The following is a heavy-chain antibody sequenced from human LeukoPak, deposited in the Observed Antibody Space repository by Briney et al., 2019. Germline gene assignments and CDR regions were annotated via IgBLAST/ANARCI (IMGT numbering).Heavy chain of an antibody. CDR2: IWYDGTKT. Sequence: QPGRSLRLSCVASGFTFSNYGMHWVRQAPGKGLEWVAIIWYDGTKTYHAESVKGRFTVARDNSKNTLFLQMNSLRVEDTAVYYCARNTEKTTLDYWGQETLVTVPS. V-gene: IGHV3-33*01. CDR1: GFTFSNYG. CDR3: ARNTEKTTLDY. D-gene: IGHD1-1*01. J-gene: IGHJ4*02.